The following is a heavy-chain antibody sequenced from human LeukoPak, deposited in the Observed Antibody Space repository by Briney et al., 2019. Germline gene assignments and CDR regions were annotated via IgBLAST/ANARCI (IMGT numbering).Heavy chain of an antibody. D-gene: IGHD2-2*01. Sequence: SQTLSLTCAVSGGSISSGGYSWSWIRQPPGTGLEWIGYIYHSGSTYYNPSLKSRVTISVDRSKNQFSLKLSSVTAADTAVYYCARSSTSRENYYYYGMDVWGQGTTVTVSS. CDR1: GGSISSGGYS. CDR3: ARSSTSRENYYYYGMDV. V-gene: IGHV4-30-2*01. J-gene: IGHJ6*02. CDR2: IYHSGST.